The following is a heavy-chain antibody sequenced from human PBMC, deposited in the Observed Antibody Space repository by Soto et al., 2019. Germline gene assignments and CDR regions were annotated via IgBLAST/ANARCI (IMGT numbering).Heavy chain of an antibody. CDR2: IYGEDEK. J-gene: IGHJ3*01. CDR1: GFSFSTCEVG. V-gene: IGHV2-5*02. Sequence: QVTLKESGATLGKPTQTLTLTCTFSGFSFSTCEVGVGFLRQPPGKALEWLSLIYGEDEKLCIPSLRTRLTKAKDTSKNHVVLKKINIDPMDTATYFCSQSRWEQLRAFDVWGQVAMITV. CDR3: SQSRWEQLRAFDV. D-gene: IGHD1-26*01.